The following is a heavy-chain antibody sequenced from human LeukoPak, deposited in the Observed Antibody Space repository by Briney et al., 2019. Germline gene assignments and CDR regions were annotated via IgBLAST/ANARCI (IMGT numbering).Heavy chain of an antibody. CDR3: ARDGQVVVITYYYYYMDV. J-gene: IGHJ6*03. V-gene: IGHV1-2*02. CDR2: INPNSGGT. D-gene: IGHD3-22*01. CDR1: GYTFTGYY. Sequence: ASVKVSCKASGYTFTGYYMHWVRQAPGQGLEWMGWINPNSGGTNYAQKFQGRVTMTRDTSISTAYMELRSLRSDDTAVYYCARDGQVVVITYYYYYMDVWGKGTTVTVSS.